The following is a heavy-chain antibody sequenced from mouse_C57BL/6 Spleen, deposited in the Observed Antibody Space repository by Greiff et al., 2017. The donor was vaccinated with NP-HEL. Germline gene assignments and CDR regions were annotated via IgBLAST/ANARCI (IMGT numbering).Heavy chain of an antibody. Sequence: QVQLQQSGTELVKPGASVKLSCKASGYTFTSYWMHWVTQRPGQGLEWIGNINPSNGGTNYNEKFKSKATLTVDKSSSTAYMQLSSLTSEDSAVYYCARYGVYSNYLGWFAYWGQGTLVTVSA. CDR1: GYTFTSYW. V-gene: IGHV1-53*01. D-gene: IGHD2-5*01. CDR2: INPSNGGT. J-gene: IGHJ3*01. CDR3: ARYGVYSNYLGWFAY.